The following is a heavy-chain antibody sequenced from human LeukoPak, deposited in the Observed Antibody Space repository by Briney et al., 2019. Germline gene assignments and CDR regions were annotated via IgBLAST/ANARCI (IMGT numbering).Heavy chain of an antibody. D-gene: IGHD3-10*01. J-gene: IGHJ3*02. CDR2: IWYDGSNK. Sequence: PGGSLRLSCAASGFTFSSYGMHWVRQAPGKGLEWVAVIWYDGSNKYYADSVKGRFTISRDNSKNTLYLQMNSLRAEDTAVYYCARSYYYGSGSYPADAFDIWGQGTMVTVSS. CDR3: ARSYYYGSGSYPADAFDI. CDR1: GFTFSSYG. V-gene: IGHV3-33*01.